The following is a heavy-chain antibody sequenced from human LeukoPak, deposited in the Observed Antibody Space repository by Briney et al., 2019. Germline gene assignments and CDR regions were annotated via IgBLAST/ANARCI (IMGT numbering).Heavy chain of an antibody. CDR2: MNPNSGNT. V-gene: IGHV1-8*01. Sequence: GASVKASCKASGYTFTSYDINWVRQATGQGLEWMGWMNPNSGNTGYAQKFQGRVTMTRNTSISTAYMELSSLRSEDTAVYYCARARQYYDSSGYYYVFDYWGQGTLVTVSS. D-gene: IGHD3-22*01. J-gene: IGHJ4*02. CDR1: GYTFTSYD. CDR3: ARARQYYDSSGYYYVFDY.